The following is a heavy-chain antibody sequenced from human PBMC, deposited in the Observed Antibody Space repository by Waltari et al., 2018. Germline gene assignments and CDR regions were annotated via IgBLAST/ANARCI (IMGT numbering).Heavy chain of an antibody. J-gene: IGHJ4*02. Sequence: QVQLQESGPGLVKPSETLSLTCTVSGGSISSYYWRWIRQPPGKGLEWIGYIYYSGSTNYNPSLKSRVTISVDTSKNQFSLKLSSVTAADTAVYYCASSIAARQEGVDYWGQGTLVTVSS. CDR1: GGSISSYY. V-gene: IGHV4-59*01. CDR3: ASSIAARQEGVDY. CDR2: IYYSGST. D-gene: IGHD6-6*01.